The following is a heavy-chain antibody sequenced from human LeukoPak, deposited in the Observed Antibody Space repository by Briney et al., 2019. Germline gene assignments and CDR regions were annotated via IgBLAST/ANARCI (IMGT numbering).Heavy chain of an antibody. Sequence: GGSLRLSCAASGFTFSSYSMNWVRQAPGKGLEWVSSISSSSSYIYYADSVKGRFTISRDDAKSSLYLQMNSLRAEDTAVYYCARDLSAMVMNDAFDIWGQGTMVTVSS. CDR3: ARDLSAMVMNDAFDI. J-gene: IGHJ3*02. CDR2: ISSSSSYI. D-gene: IGHD5-18*01. CDR1: GFTFSSYS. V-gene: IGHV3-21*01.